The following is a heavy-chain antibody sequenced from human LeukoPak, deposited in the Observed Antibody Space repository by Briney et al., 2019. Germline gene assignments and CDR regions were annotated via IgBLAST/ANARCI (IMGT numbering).Heavy chain of an antibody. CDR1: GGSINSGSHY. Sequence: SQTLSLTCAVSGGSINSGSHYWSWIRQPAGKGLEWIGRIYTGGSTNYNPSLKSRVTISVDTPKNQFSLKLSSVTAADTAVYYCASRVRMGQHLVRNPDGMDVWGQGTTVTVSS. D-gene: IGHD6-13*01. CDR3: ASRVRMGQHLVRNPDGMDV. J-gene: IGHJ6*02. CDR2: IYTGGST. V-gene: IGHV4-61*02.